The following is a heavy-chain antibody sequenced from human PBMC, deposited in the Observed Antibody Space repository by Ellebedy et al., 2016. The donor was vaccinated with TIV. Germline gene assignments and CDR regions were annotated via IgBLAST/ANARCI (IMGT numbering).Heavy chain of an antibody. Sequence: GESLKISCAASGFTVSSNYMSWVRQAPGKGLEWVSVIYSGGSTYYADSVKGRFTISRDNSKNTLYLQMNSLRAEDTAVYYCARSPGLFIFDYWGQGTLVTVSS. CDR2: IYSGGST. CDR1: GFTVSSNY. D-gene: IGHD3-22*01. J-gene: IGHJ4*02. V-gene: IGHV3-53*05. CDR3: ARSPGLFIFDY.